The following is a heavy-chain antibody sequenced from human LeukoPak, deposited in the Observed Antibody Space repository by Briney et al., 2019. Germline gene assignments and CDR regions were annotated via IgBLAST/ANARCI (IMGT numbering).Heavy chain of an antibody. CDR1: GYTFTGYY. J-gene: IGHJ6*02. Sequence: ASVKVSCKASGYTFTGYYMHWVRQAPGQGLEWMGWINPNSGGTNYAQKFQGRVTMTRDTPISTAYMELSRLRSDDTAVYYCARWHYYGSGSYYNEYYYYYGMDVWGQGTTVTVSS. D-gene: IGHD3-10*01. CDR2: INPNSGGT. CDR3: ARWHYYGSGSYYNEYYYYYGMDV. V-gene: IGHV1-2*02.